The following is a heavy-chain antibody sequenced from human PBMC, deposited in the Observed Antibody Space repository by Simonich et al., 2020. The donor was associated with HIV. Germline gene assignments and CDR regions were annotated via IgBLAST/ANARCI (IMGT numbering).Heavy chain of an antibody. CDR1: GFTFSSYA. Sequence: QVQLVESGGGVVQPGRSLRLSCAASGFTFSSYAMHWVRQAPGKGLEWVAVISYDGSNKYYADSVKGRFTISRDNSKNTLFLQMNSLRADDTAVYSCARSVDIVATDTFDSWGQGTLVTVSS. CDR3: ARSVDIVATDTFDS. CDR2: ISYDGSNK. J-gene: IGHJ4*02. D-gene: IGHD5-12*01. V-gene: IGHV3-30*07.